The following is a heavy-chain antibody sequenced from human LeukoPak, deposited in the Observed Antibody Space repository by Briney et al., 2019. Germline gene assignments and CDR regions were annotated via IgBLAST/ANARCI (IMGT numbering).Heavy chain of an antibody. V-gene: IGHV4-39*01. J-gene: IGHJ4*02. CDR1: GGSISSSNYY. CDR2: MYYSGGP. CDR3: ASVVYYFDY. D-gene: IGHD3-22*01. Sequence: PLETLSLTCTVSGGSISSSNYYWGWIRQPPGQGLEWIGSMYYSGGPYYNPSLKSRVTISVDTSKNQFSLILNSVTAADTAVYYCASVVYYFDYWSRGTLVTVSS.